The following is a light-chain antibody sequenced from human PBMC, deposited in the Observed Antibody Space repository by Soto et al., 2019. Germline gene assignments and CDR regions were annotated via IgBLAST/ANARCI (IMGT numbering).Light chain of an antibody. J-gene: IGKJ2*01. V-gene: IGKV1-5*01. CDR3: QQYYSYPYT. CDR2: DAL. CDR1: QIIGSS. Sequence: DIQMTQSPSTRSASVGDRVTITCRASQIIGSSLAWYQHKPGKALKLLIYDALTLQSGVPSRYSGSESGTEFTLTISSLQPGDSATYYCQQYYSYPYTFGQGTKLEI.